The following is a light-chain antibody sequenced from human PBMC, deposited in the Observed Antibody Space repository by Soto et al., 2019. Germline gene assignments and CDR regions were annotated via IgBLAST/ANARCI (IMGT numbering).Light chain of an antibody. CDR3: QQYKSYWT. CDR2: KAS. J-gene: IGKJ1*01. CDR1: QTISSW. Sequence: DIQMTQSPSTLSASVGDRVTITCRASQTISSWLAWYQQKPGKAPKLLIYKASTLKSGVPSRFSGSGSGKEFTLPINSLQPDDFATYYCQQYKSYWTFGQGTKVDI. V-gene: IGKV1-5*03.